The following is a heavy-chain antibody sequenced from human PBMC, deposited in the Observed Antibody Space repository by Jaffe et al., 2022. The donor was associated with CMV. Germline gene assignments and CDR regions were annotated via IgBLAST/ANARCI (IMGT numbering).Heavy chain of an antibody. CDR2: MNPNSGNT. D-gene: IGHD3-3*01. CDR3: ARGLSYYDFWSGYYTSEKNWFDP. V-gene: IGHV1-8*01. J-gene: IGHJ5*02. CDR1: GYTFTSYD. Sequence: QVQLVQSGAEVKKPGASVKVSCKASGYTFTSYDINWVRQATGQGLEWMGWMNPNSGNTGYAQKFQGRVTMTRNTSISTAYMELSSLRSEDTAVYYCARGLSYYDFWSGYYTSEKNWFDPWGQGTLVTVSS.